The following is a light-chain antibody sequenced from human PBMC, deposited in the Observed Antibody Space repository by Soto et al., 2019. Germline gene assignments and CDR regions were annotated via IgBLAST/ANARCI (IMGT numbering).Light chain of an antibody. Sequence: DIQMTQFPSSLSASVGARVTITCRSSQTIRVYLNWYQHRPGKAPTVLIYGATKLQSGVSPRFSASVSGTEYTLTINNLQPEDIATYFCQQSYNSAWTFGQGTRV. V-gene: IGKV1-39*01. CDR3: QQSYNSAWT. CDR1: QTIRVY. CDR2: GAT. J-gene: IGKJ1*01.